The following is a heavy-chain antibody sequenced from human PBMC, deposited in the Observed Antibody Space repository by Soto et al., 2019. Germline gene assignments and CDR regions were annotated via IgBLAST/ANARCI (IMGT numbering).Heavy chain of an antibody. V-gene: IGHV3-49*03. CDR3: TQILMVYAIAVGGP. Sequence: PGGSLRLSCTASGFTFGDYAMSWFRQAPGKGLEWVGFIRSKAYGGTTEYAASVKGRFTISRDDSKSIAYLQMNSLKTEDTAVYYCTQILMVYAIAVGGPWGQGTLVTVSS. D-gene: IGHD2-8*01. J-gene: IGHJ5*02. CDR1: GFTFGDYA. CDR2: IRSKAYGGTT.